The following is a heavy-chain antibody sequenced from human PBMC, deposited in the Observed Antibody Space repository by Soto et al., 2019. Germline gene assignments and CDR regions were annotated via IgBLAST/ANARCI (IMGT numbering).Heavy chain of an antibody. CDR2: ISGSGGST. V-gene: IGHV3-23*01. D-gene: IGHD5-12*01. Sequence: GGALGLCCAASGVTFSSYAMSWVRQAPGKGLEWVSAISGSGGSTYYADSVKGRFTISRDNSKNTLYLQMNSLRAEDTAVYYCAKDAGIVATITPFDYWGQGTLVPVSS. CDR1: GVTFSSYA. J-gene: IGHJ4*02. CDR3: AKDAGIVATITPFDY.